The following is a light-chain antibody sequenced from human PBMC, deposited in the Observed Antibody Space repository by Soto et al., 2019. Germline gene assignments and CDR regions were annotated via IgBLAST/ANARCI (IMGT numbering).Light chain of an antibody. Sequence: QSALTQPASVSGSPGQSITISCTGTTSDVGGYKFVSWYQQHPGKAPKLMIYEVSNRPSGVSNRFSGSKSGNTASLTISGLQAEDGADFYCSSYTSSSTLVFGTGTKLTVL. CDR2: EVS. CDR1: TSDVGGYKF. V-gene: IGLV2-14*01. CDR3: SSYTSSSTLV. J-gene: IGLJ1*01.